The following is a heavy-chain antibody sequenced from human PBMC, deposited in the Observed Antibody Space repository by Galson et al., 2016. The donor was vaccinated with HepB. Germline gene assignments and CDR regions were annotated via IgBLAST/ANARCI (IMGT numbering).Heavy chain of an antibody. CDR1: GFTFSSYA. CDR3: AKDLASSSSSPGDV. D-gene: IGHD6-13*01. Sequence: SLRLSCAASGFTFSSYAMSWVRQAPGKGLEWVSAISGNGGTTYYADSVKGRFTISRDNSQNTLYLQMNSLRAEDTAVYYCAKDLASSSSSPGDVWGQGTAVTVAS. CDR2: ISGNGGTT. V-gene: IGHV3-23*01. J-gene: IGHJ6*02.